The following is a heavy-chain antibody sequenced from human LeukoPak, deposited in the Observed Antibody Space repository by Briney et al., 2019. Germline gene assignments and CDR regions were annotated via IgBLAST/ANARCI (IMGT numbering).Heavy chain of an antibody. D-gene: IGHD4-17*01. CDR1: GFTVSSNY. J-gene: IGHJ3*02. Sequence: PGGSLRLSCAASGFTVSSNYVSWVRQAPGKGLEWVSVIYSGGSTYYADSVKGRFTVSRDISKNTLYLQMNSLRAEDTAVYYCARDDYGDSIDEAFDIWGQATMVTVSS. CDR2: IYSGGST. V-gene: IGHV3-66*01. CDR3: ARDDYGDSIDEAFDI.